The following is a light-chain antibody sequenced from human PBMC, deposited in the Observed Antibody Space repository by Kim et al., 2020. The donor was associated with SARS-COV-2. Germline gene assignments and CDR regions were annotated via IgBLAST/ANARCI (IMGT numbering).Light chain of an antibody. CDR2: SDP. Sequence: SVARGQTARITCAGNNIGSAKVHWYQQEPGQAPVLVIYSDPNRPSGIPERFSASNAGNTATLTISGAQAGDEADYYCQVRDSSNVVFGGGTQLTVL. V-gene: IGLV3-9*01. CDR3: QVRDSSNVV. J-gene: IGLJ2*01. CDR1: NIGSAK.